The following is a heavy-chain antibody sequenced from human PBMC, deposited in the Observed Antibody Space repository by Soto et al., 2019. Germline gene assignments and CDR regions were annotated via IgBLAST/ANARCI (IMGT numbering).Heavy chain of an antibody. CDR1: GFTFSDYY. CDR3: ARERYCSSTSCYAVPGYYYYYYMDV. Sequence: GGSLRLSCAASGFTFSDYYMSWIRQAPGKGLEWVSYISSSGSTIYYADSVKGRFTISRDNAKNSLYLQMNSLRAEDTAVYYCARERYCSSTSCYAVPGYYYYYYMDVWGKGTTVTVSS. CDR2: ISSSGSTI. D-gene: IGHD2-2*01. V-gene: IGHV3-11*01. J-gene: IGHJ6*03.